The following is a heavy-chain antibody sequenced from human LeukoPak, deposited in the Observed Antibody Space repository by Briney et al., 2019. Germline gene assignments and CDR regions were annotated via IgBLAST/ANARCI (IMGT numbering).Heavy chain of an antibody. CDR1: GGSVSSGSYY. D-gene: IGHD4-23*01. V-gene: IGHV4-61*01. J-gene: IGHJ4*02. CDR2: IYYSGST. Sequence: SETLSLTCTVSGGSVSSGSYYRSWIRQPPGKGLEWIGYIYYSGSTNYNPSLKSRVTISVDTSKNQFSLKLSSVTAADTAVYYCARDDPGGIIDYWGQGTLVTVSS. CDR3: ARDDPGGIIDY.